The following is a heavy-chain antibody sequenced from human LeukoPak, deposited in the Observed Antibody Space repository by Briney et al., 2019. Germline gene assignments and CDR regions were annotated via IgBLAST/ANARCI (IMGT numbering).Heavy chain of an antibody. CDR2: ISSTGDII. Sequence: PGGSLRLSCAASGFSFSSYEMNWVRQAPGKGLGWVSYISSTGDIIYSADSVKGRFTISRDNAKNSLYLQMKSLRAEDTAIYYCSAQYSSSSVVDYWGQGTLVTVSS. CDR3: SAQYSSSSVVDY. J-gene: IGHJ4*02. V-gene: IGHV3-48*03. CDR1: GFSFSSYE. D-gene: IGHD6-6*01.